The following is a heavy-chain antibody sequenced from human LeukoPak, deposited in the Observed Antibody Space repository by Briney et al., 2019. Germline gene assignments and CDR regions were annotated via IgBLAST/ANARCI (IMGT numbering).Heavy chain of an antibody. CDR1: GGSISSSTYY. CDR2: MYYTGGT. J-gene: IGHJ4*02. V-gene: IGHV4-39*01. Sequence: SETLSLTCTVSGGSISSSTYYWGWIRQPPGKGLEWIGSMYYTGGTYYNPSLKSRVAISEDTSKNQFSLKLSSVTAADTAVYSYARHDSSGFNFDYWGQGTLVTVSS. D-gene: IGHD3-22*01. CDR3: ARHDSSGFNFDY.